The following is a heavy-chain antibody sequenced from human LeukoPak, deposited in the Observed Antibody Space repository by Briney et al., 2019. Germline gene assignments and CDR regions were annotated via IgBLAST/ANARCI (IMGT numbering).Heavy chain of an antibody. CDR2: IRYDGSNK. CDR1: GFTFSSYG. V-gene: IGHV3-30*02. D-gene: IGHD2-2*01. CDR3: AKDYRPYCSSTSCTSMDV. J-gene: IGHJ6*04. Sequence: PGGSLRLSCAASGFTFSSYGMHWVRQAPGKGLEWVAFIRYDGSNKYYADSVKGRFTISRDNSKNTLYLQMNSLRAEDTAVYYCAKDYRPYCSSTSCTSMDVWGKGTTVTVFS.